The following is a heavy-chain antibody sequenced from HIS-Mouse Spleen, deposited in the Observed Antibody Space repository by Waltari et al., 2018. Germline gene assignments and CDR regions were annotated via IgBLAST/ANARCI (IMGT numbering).Heavy chain of an antibody. J-gene: IGHJ2*01. CDR3: AREIPYSSSWYDWYFDL. D-gene: IGHD6-13*01. V-gene: IGHV4-39*07. CDR2: IYYSGSP. CDR1: GGSISSSSYY. Sequence: QLQLQESGPGLVKPSETLSLTCTVSGGSISSSSYYWGWIRQPPGKGRVWIGSIYYSGSPYYNPSLKIRVTISVATSKTQFSLKLSSVTAADTAVYYCAREIPYSSSWYDWYFDLWGRGTLVTVSS.